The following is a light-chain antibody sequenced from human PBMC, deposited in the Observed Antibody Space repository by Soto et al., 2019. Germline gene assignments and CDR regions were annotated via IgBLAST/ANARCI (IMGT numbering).Light chain of an antibody. CDR1: QSVSSSY. V-gene: IGKV3-20*01. CDR2: GAS. J-gene: IGKJ1*01. Sequence: TLLTQSPCSLSLFPGERATLSCRASQSVSSSYLAWYQQKPGQAPRLLIHGASNRATGIPDRFSGSGSGTDFTLTIGRLEPEDFAVYYCQQYLITPWTFGQGTKVDIK. CDR3: QQYLITPWT.